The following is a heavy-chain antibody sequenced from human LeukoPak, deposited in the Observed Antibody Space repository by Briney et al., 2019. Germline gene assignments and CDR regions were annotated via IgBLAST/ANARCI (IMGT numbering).Heavy chain of an antibody. D-gene: IGHD3-10*01. J-gene: IGHJ5*02. CDR1: GFNFRDYS. CDR2: ISGTSSYM. Sequence: GGSLRLSCVAYGFNFRDYSMNWVRQAPGKGLDWVSGISGTSSYMYYGDSVKGRFTVSRDNAKNSLYLQMESLRVEDTAVYYCARDLHYYGSGPWGQGTLVSVSS. V-gene: IGHV3-21*01. CDR3: ARDLHYYGSGP.